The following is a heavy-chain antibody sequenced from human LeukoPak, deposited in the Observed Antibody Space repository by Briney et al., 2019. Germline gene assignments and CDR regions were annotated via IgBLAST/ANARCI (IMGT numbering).Heavy chain of an antibody. CDR2: IYYSGST. Sequence: PSETLSLTCTVSGGSISSYYWSWIRQPPGKGLEWIGYIYYSGSTNYNPSLKSRVTISVDTSKNQFSLKLSSVTAADTAVYYCARDKSNYDILTGYPTPRYYYYGMDVWGQGTTVTVSS. V-gene: IGHV4-59*12. CDR1: GGSISSYY. CDR3: ARDKSNYDILTGYPTPRYYYYGMDV. D-gene: IGHD3-9*01. J-gene: IGHJ6*02.